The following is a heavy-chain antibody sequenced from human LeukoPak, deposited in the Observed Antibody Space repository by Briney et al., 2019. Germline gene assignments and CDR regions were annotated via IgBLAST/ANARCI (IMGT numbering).Heavy chain of an antibody. V-gene: IGHV3-7*04. CDR2: IKPDGSAE. CDR1: GFTFSSNW. D-gene: IGHD6-19*01. Sequence: PGGSLRLSCATSGFTFSSNWMSWVRHVPGRGLDWVANIKPDGSAEYYAASVKGRFTVSRDNAKNSLYLQMNSLRAEDTAVYYCARAAAQQWLVHYYYYGMDVWGQGTTVTVSS. CDR3: ARAAAQQWLVHYYYYGMDV. J-gene: IGHJ6*02.